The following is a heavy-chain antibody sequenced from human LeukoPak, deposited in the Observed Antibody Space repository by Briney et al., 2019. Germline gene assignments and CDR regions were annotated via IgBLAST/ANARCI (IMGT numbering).Heavy chain of an antibody. Sequence: SSSYIYYADSMKGRFTISRDNAKNSLYLQMNSPRAEDTAVYYCARGGTTFEHWGQGTLVTVSS. D-gene: IGHD1-1*01. CDR3: ARGGTTFEH. V-gene: IGHV3-21*01. CDR2: SSSYI. J-gene: IGHJ4*02.